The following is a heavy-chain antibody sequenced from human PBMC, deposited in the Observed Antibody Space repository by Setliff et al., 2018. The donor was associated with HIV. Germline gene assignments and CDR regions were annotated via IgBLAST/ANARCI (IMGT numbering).Heavy chain of an antibody. CDR3: ARARTDYYDRRRRSHYYIDV. D-gene: IGHD3-22*01. V-gene: IGHV1-8*02. CDR2: MNPDSRNT. J-gene: IGHJ6*03. Sequence: ASVKVSCKPSGYTFTNYDINWVRQAAGQGLEWMGWMNPDSRNTGYAQRFEGSVTMTWDTSISTAYMELDNVKFEDTAIHYCARARTDYYDRRRRSHYYIDVWARGATVTVSS. CDR1: GYTFTNYD.